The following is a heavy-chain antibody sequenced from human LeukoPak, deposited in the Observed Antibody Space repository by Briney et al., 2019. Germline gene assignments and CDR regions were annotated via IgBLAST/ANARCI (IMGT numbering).Heavy chain of an antibody. V-gene: IGHV3-7*03. CDR2: IKQDASEK. Sequence: GGSLRLSCEASGFTFSSYWMNWVRQAPGKELEWVAYIKQDASEKYYVDSVKGRFTISRDNSKNTLYLQMNSLRAEDTAVYYCAKDATRLNYYDSSGYYPDAFDIWGQGTMDTVSS. CDR3: AKDATRLNYYDSSGYYPDAFDI. CDR1: GFTFSSYW. J-gene: IGHJ3*02. D-gene: IGHD3-22*01.